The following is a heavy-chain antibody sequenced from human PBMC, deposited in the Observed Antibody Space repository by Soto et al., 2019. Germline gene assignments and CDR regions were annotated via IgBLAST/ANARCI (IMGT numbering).Heavy chain of an antibody. CDR1: GGSISYYY. CDR2: IYYNGNT. CDR3: ARHPPGRASFDY. V-gene: IGHV4-59*08. Sequence: SETLSLTCTVSGGSISYYYWSWIRQPPGKGLEWIGYIYYNGNTKYNPSLESRVAISVYTSKNKFSLSLRSVTAADTAVYYCARHPPGRASFDYWGQGILVIVSS. D-gene: IGHD2-8*02. J-gene: IGHJ4*02.